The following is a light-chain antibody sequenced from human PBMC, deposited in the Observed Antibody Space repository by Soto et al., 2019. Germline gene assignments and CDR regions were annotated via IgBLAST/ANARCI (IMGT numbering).Light chain of an antibody. CDR2: RNN. V-gene: IGLV1-47*01. CDR3: AAWDDSLSGPV. Sequence: QLVLTQPPSASGTPGQRVTISCSGSSSNIGSYYVYWYHQLPGTAPKLLIYRNNQRPSGVPDRFSGSKSGTSASLAISGLRSEDEADYYCAAWDDSLSGPVFGGGTKLTVL. CDR1: SSNIGSYY. J-gene: IGLJ2*01.